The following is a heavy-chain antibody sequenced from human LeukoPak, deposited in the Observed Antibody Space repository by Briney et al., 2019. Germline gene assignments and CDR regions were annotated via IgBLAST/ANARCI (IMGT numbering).Heavy chain of an antibody. Sequence: SVTLSCKASGGTFSSYAISWVRQAPGQGLEWMGGIIPIFGTANYAQKFQGRVTITTDESTSTAYMELSSLRSEDTAVYYCARDSGHDLGYWFDHWGQGTLVTVSS. CDR3: ARDSGHDLGYWFDH. J-gene: IGHJ5*02. D-gene: IGHD2-15*01. V-gene: IGHV1-69*05. CDR2: IIPIFGTA. CDR1: GGTFSSYA.